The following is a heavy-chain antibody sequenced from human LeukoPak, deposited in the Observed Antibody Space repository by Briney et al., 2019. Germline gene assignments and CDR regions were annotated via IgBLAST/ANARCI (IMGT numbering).Heavy chain of an antibody. D-gene: IGHD2/OR15-2a*01. CDR2: IYPYSGGT. V-gene: IGHV1-2*02. CDR1: GYTFTGYY. CDR3: ASDLSRGSSFNWFDP. J-gene: IGHJ5*02. Sequence: ASEKVSCKASGYTFTGYYINWVRQAAGQGLEWMGWIYPYSGGTHYAQKFQGRVTKTRDTSISTAYMEMSSLRSDDTAVYYCASDLSRGSSFNWFDPWGQGTLVTVSS.